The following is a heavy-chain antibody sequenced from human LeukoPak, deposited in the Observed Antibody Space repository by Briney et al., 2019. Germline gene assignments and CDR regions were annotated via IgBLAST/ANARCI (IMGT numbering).Heavy chain of an antibody. CDR1: GGSFSGYY. V-gene: IGHV4-34*01. J-gene: IGHJ4*02. CDR2: INHSGST. Sequence: SETLSLTCAVYGGSFSGYYWSWIRQPRGKGLEWIGEINHSGSTNYNPSLKSRVTISVDTSKNQFSLKLSSVTAADTAVYYCARPTVTYAFDYWGQGTLVTASS. CDR3: ARPTVTYAFDY. D-gene: IGHD4-17*01.